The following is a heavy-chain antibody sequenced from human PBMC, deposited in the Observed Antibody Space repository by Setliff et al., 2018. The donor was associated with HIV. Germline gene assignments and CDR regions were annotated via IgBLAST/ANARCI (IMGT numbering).Heavy chain of an antibody. CDR2: IYTNGST. D-gene: IGHD3-22*01. CDR1: GGSISNYY. J-gene: IGHJ3*02. CDR3: ARGDTYYHDSSGYVKSALDCFDI. V-gene: IGHV4-4*08. Sequence: PSETLSLTCTVSGGSISNYYWSWIRQPPGKGLEWIGHIYTNGSTSYSPSLKSRVTISVDTSKNQFSLKLSSVTAADTAVYHCARGDTYYHDSSGYVKSALDCFDIWGQGTMVT.